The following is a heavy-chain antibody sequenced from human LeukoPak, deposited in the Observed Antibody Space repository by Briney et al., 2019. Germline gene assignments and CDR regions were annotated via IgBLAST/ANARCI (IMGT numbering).Heavy chain of an antibody. J-gene: IGHJ5*02. CDR2: IIPIFGTA. Sequence: GASVKVSCKASGGTFSSYAISWVRQAPGQGLEWMGGIIPIFGTANYAQKLQGRVTMTTDTSTSTAYMELRSLRSDDTAVYYCARDRRDIVVVPAAPGWFDPWGQGTLVTVSS. CDR3: ARDRRDIVVVPAAPGWFDP. V-gene: IGHV1-69*05. CDR1: GGTFSSYA. D-gene: IGHD2-2*01.